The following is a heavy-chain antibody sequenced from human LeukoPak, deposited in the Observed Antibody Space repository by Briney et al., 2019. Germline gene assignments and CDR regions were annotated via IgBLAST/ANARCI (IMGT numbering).Heavy chain of an antibody. CDR3: ARGLGGGNSVYFDL. J-gene: IGHJ2*01. CDR1: GGSFSGYY. CDR2: INHSEST. D-gene: IGHD4-23*01. V-gene: IGHV4-34*01. Sequence: PSETLSLTCAVYGGSFSGYYWSWIRQPPGKGLEWIAEINHSESTNYNPSLKSRVTISVDTSKNRVSLKLNSVTAADTAVYYCARGLGGGNSVYFDLWGRGTLVTVSS.